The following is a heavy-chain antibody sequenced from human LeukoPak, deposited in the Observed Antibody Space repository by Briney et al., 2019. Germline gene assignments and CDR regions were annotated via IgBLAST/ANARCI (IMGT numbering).Heavy chain of an antibody. CDR3: ARRDYGSGSYYCDY. J-gene: IGHJ4*02. CDR1: GGTFSSYA. V-gene: IGHV1-69*13. CDR2: IIPIFGTA. D-gene: IGHD3-10*01. Sequence: SVKVSCKASGGTFSSYAISWVRQAPGQGLEWMGGIIPIFGTANYAQKFQGRVTITADESTSTAYMELRSLRSNDTAVYYCARRDYGSGSYYCDYWGQGTLVTVSS.